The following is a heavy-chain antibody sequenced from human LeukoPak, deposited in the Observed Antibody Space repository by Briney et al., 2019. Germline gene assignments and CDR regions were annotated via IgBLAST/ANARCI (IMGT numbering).Heavy chain of an antibody. CDR2: INHSGST. Sequence: SETLSLTCAVYGGSFSGYYWSWIRQPPGWGLEWIGEINHSGSTNYNPSLKSRVTISVDTSKNQFSLKLSSVTAADTAVYYCARRGLAAAAHFDYWGQGTLVTVSS. D-gene: IGHD6-13*01. V-gene: IGHV4-34*01. J-gene: IGHJ4*02. CDR3: ARRGLAAAAHFDY. CDR1: GGSFSGYY.